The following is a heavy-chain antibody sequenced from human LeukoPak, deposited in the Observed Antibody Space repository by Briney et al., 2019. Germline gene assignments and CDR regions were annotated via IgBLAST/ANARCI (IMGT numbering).Heavy chain of an antibody. CDR1: GFTFSSCA. J-gene: IGHJ4*02. CDR3: AKDPIFSGSYGVFDY. CDR2: IIDSGNSI. Sequence: GGSLRLSCAASGFTFSSCAMSWVRQAPGKGLEWVSTIIDSGNSIYHADSAEGRFTISRDNSKNTLYLQMNSLRAGDTAVYYCAKDPIFSGSYGVFDYWGLGTLVTVSS. V-gene: IGHV3-23*01. D-gene: IGHD1-26*01.